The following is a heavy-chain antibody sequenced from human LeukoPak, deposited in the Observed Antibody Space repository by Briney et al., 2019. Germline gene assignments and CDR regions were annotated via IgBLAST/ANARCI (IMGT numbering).Heavy chain of an antibody. CDR1: GFTFSSYA. CDR2: ISSNGGST. CDR3: VRSTYDFWSGYAGYYYYMDV. Sequence: GGSLRRSCAASGFTFSSYAMHWVRQAPGKGLEYVSAISSNGGSTYYANSVKGRFTISRDNSKNTLYLQMGSLRAEDMAVYYCVRSTYDFWSGYAGYYYYMDVWGKGTTVTVSS. J-gene: IGHJ6*03. D-gene: IGHD3-3*01. V-gene: IGHV3-64*01.